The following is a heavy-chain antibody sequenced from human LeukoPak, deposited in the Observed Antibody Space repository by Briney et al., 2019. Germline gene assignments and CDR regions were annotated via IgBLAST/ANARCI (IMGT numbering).Heavy chain of an antibody. CDR3: ARHRAYSSSFRDLDY. J-gene: IGHJ4*02. CDR1: GGSISSSSYY. V-gene: IGHV4-39*01. D-gene: IGHD6-6*01. CDR2: IYYSGST. Sequence: SETLSLTCTVSGGSISSSSYYWGWIRQPPGKGLEWIGSIYYSGSTHYNPSLKSRVTISVDTSKNQFSLKLSSVTAADTAVYYCARHRAYSSSFRDLDYWGQGTLVTVSS.